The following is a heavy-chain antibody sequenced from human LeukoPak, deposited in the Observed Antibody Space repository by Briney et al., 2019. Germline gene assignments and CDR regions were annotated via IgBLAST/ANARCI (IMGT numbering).Heavy chain of an antibody. D-gene: IGHD6-6*01. J-gene: IGHJ4*02. Sequence: GGTLRLSCAASGFTFSSYSMNWVRQAPGKGLEWVSYISSSSSTIFYADSVKGRFTISRDNAKNTLYLQMNSLRAEDTAVYYCATDRSSIAARPHWGQGTLVTVSS. CDR3: ATDRSSIAARPH. CDR1: GFTFSSYS. V-gene: IGHV3-48*04. CDR2: ISSSSSTI.